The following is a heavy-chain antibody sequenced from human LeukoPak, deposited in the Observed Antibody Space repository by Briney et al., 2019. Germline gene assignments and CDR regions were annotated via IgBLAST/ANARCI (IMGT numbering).Heavy chain of an antibody. D-gene: IGHD2-2*01. V-gene: IGHV4-31*03. J-gene: IGHJ6*02. CDR2: IYYSGST. Sequence: SQTLSLTCTVSGGSISSGGYYWSWIRQHPGKGLEWIGYIYYSGSTYYNPSLKSRVTISVDTSKNQFSLKLSSVTAADTTVYYCARVARYCSSTSCCSNYYYGMDVWGQGTTVTVSS. CDR3: ARVARYCSSTSCCSNYYYGMDV. CDR1: GGSISSGGYY.